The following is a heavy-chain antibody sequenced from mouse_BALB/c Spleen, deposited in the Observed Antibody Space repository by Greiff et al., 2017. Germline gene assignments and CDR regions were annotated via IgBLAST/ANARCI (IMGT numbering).Heavy chain of an antibody. J-gene: IGHJ4*01. CDR3: NAEYGNFYAMDY. CDR1: GFNIKDYY. CDR2: IDPENGDT. Sequence: EVKLMESGAELVRSGSSVKLSCTASGFNIKDYYMHWVKQRPEQGLEWIGWIDPENGDTEYAPKFQGKATMTADTSSNTAYLQLSSLTSEDTAVYYCNAEYGNFYAMDYWGQGTSVTVSS. D-gene: IGHD2-10*02. V-gene: IGHV14-4*02.